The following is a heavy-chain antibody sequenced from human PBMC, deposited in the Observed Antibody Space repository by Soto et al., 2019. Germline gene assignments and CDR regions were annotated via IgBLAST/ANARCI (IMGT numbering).Heavy chain of an antibody. Sequence: SETLSLTCTVSGGSISSYYWSWIRQPPGKGLEWIGYIYYSGSTNSNPSLKSRVTISVDTSKNRFSLKLSSVTAADTAVYSWARVLSQHRDGCQFDYWGQGTLVTVSS. V-gene: IGHV4-59*01. J-gene: IGHJ4*02. CDR2: IYYSGST. CDR3: ARVLSQHRDGCQFDY. D-gene: IGHD2-21*01. CDR1: GGSISSYY.